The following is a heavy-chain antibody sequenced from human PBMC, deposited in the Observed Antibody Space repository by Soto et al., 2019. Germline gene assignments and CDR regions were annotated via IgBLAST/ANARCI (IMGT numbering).Heavy chain of an antibody. V-gene: IGHV1-69*06. J-gene: IGHJ6*02. CDR2: IIPIFGTA. D-gene: IGHD2-2*01. Sequence: GASVKVSCKASGGTFSSYAISLVRQAPGQGLEWMGGIIPIFGTANYAQKFQGRVTITADKSISTAYMQLSSLRSEDTAVYYCASGGCSSTSCFMDGGGPSSYYGMDVWRQGTTVTVSS. CDR3: ASGGCSSTSCFMDGGGPSSYYGMDV. CDR1: GGTFSSYA.